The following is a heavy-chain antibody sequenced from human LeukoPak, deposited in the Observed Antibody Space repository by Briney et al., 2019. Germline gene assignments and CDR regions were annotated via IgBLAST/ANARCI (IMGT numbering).Heavy chain of an antibody. D-gene: IGHD3-22*01. CDR1: GGTFSSYA. CDR3: ARSYYYDSSGYPLAGMDV. Sequence: SVKVSCKASGGTFSSYAISWVRQAPGQGLEWMGGIIPIFGTANYAQKFQGRVTITADESTGTAYMELSSLRSEDTAVYYCARSYYYDSSGYPLAGMDVWGQGTTVTVSS. CDR2: IIPIFGTA. J-gene: IGHJ6*02. V-gene: IGHV1-69*01.